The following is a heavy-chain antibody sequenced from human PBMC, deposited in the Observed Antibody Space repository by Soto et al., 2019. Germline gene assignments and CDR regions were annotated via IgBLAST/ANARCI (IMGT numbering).Heavy chain of an antibody. D-gene: IGHD3-22*01. J-gene: IGHJ2*01. CDR2: IYYSGST. V-gene: IGHV4-59*01. CDR3: ARTAARLDWYFDL. CDR1: GGSISSYY. Sequence: QVQLQESGPGLVKPSETLSLTCTVSGGSISSYYWSWIRQPPGKGLEWIGYIYYSGSTNYNPSLKSRVTISVDTSKNQFSLKLSSVTAADTAVYYCARTAARLDWYFDLWGRGTLVTVSS.